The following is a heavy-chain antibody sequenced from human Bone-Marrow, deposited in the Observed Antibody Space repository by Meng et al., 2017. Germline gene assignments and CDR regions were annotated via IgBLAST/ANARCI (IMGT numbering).Heavy chain of an antibody. CDR1: GGPISGSSW. D-gene: IGHD2-2*01. CDR3: ARGYCSTTNCNWFDP. Sequence: QVQLQESGPGLVKPSGTLSLPCTVSGGPISGSSWWTWVRQPPGKGLEWIGEIYHTGSTNYNPSLKSRVTISVDKSKNQFSLKLSSVTAADTAVYYCARGYCSTTNCNWFDPWGQGTLVTVSS. CDR2: IYHTGST. J-gene: IGHJ5*02. V-gene: IGHV4-4*02.